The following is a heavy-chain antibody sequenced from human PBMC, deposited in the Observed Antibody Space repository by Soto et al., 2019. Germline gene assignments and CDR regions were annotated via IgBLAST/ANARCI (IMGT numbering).Heavy chain of an antibody. CDR2: ISGRGGNT. V-gene: IGHV3-23*01. CDR3: AKAGCSGGTCYLYYFDY. CDR1: GFTFSNYA. D-gene: IGHD2-15*01. J-gene: IGHJ4*02. Sequence: PGGSLRLSCAASGFTFSNYAMSWVRQAPGKGLEWVSTISGRGGNTYYADSVKGRFTISRDNSRNTLYLQMDSLRVEDSAVYSCAKAGCSGGTCYLYYFDYWGQGALVTSPQ.